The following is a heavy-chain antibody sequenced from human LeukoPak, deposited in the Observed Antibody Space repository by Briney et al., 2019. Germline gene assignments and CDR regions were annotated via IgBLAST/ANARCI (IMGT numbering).Heavy chain of an antibody. J-gene: IGHJ4*02. V-gene: IGHV3-48*03. Sequence: GGSLRLSCAASGFTFSSYEMNWVRQAPGKGLEWISYISSNGDTIFYADSVKGRFTISRDNAKNSLYLQMNSLRAEDSAIYYCARGWFDYWGQGTLVTVSS. CDR1: GFTFSSYE. CDR2: ISSNGDTI. CDR3: ARGWFDY.